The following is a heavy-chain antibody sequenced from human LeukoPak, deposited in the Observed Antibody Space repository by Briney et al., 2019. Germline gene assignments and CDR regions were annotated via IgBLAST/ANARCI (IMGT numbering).Heavy chain of an antibody. Sequence: PSETLSLTCTVSGGSISSSSYYWGWIRQPPGKGLEWIGSIYYSGSTYYNPSLKGRVTISGDTSKNQFSLRLSSVTAADTAMYYCASAGQLEHYDVHAFDIWGQGTMVTVSS. J-gene: IGHJ3*02. CDR2: IYYSGST. V-gene: IGHV4-39*07. CDR1: GGSISSSSYY. CDR3: ASAGQLEHYDVHAFDI. D-gene: IGHD1-1*01.